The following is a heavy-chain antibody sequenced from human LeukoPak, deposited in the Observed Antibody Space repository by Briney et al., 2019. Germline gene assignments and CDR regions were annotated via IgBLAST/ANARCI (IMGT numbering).Heavy chain of an antibody. J-gene: IGHJ4*02. CDR2: IVSDGSST. D-gene: IGHD1-26*01. CDR3: AKASNGGSYYGVIIDY. Sequence: SGGSLRLSCAASGFTFSNYWMHWVRQAPGKGLVWVSHIVSDGSSTTYADSVKGRFTISRDNSKNTLYLQMNSLRAEDTAVYYCAKASNGGSYYGVIIDYWGQGTLVTASS. CDR1: GFTFSNYW. V-gene: IGHV3-74*01.